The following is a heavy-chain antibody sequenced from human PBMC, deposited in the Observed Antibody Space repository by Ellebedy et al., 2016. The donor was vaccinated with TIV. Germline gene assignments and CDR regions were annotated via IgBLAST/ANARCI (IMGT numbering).Heavy chain of an antibody. CDR3: VKDFGAPGDPDS. V-gene: IGHV3-30*02. CDR2: IRYDGSNK. CDR1: GFTFSNYG. D-gene: IGHD6-13*01. Sequence: PGGSLRLSCAASGFTFSNYGMHWVRQAPGKGLEWVAFIRYDGSNKYYADSMKGRFTISRDNSRNSLYLQMNSLRTEDTAFYYCVKDFGAPGDPDSWGQGTQVTVSS. J-gene: IGHJ4*02.